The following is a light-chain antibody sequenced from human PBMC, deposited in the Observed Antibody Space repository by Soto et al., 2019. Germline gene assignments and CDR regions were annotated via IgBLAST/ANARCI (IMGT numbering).Light chain of an antibody. CDR1: SSDVGSYNL. J-gene: IGLJ1*01. CDR2: EGS. V-gene: IGLV2-23*01. CDR3: CSYAGSSTSV. Sequence: QSVLTQPASVSGSPGQSITISCTGTSSDVGSYNLVSWYQQHPGKAPKLMIYEGSKRPSGVSNRFSGSKSGNTASLTISGLQAEDEAHYYCCSYAGSSTSVFGTGTKVTVL.